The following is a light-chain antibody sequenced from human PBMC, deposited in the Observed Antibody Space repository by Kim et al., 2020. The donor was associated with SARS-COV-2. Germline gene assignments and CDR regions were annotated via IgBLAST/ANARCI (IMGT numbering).Light chain of an antibody. CDR3: QKYNNAPIT. J-gene: IGKJ3*01. CDR1: QGISDY. CDR2: AAT. Sequence: DIQMTQSPSSLSASVGDRVTITCRASQGISDYLAWYQQKAGKVPKLLIYAATTLQSGVPSRFSGSGSGTDFTLTISSLQPEDVATYYCQKYNNAPITFGPGTKVDIK. V-gene: IGKV1-27*01.